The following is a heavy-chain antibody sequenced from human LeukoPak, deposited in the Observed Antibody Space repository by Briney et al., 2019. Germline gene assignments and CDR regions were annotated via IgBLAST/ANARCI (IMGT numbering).Heavy chain of an antibody. J-gene: IGHJ4*02. V-gene: IGHV1-18*01. D-gene: IGHD1-26*01. CDR2: ISASNGNT. Sequence: ASVKVSCKTSGYSFTDYAITWVRQVRGQGLQWVGWISASNGNTDYAQSFRGRATMTADTSTSTAYLELTSLTSDDTAIYYCARGSIRVGAKGYFDYWGQGTLVTVSS. CDR3: ARGSIRVGAKGYFDY. CDR1: GYSFTDYA.